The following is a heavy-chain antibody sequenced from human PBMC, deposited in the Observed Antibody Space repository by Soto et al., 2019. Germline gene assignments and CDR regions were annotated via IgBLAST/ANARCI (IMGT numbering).Heavy chain of an antibody. J-gene: IGHJ4*02. CDR1: GGSISSGGYY. Sequence: SETLSLTCTVSGGSISSGGYYWSWIRQHPGKGLEWIGYIYYSGSTYYNPSLKSRVTISVDTSKNQFSLKLSSVTAADTAVYYCARAPVDILTGYFDYWGQGTLVTVSS. CDR2: IYYSGST. D-gene: IGHD3-9*01. CDR3: ARAPVDILTGYFDY. V-gene: IGHV4-31*03.